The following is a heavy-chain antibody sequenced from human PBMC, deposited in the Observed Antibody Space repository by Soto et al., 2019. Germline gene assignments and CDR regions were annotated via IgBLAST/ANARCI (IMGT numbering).Heavy chain of an antibody. D-gene: IGHD1-1*01. Sequence: QVQLVESGGGVVRPGRSLRLSCAATGFSFSTHGMHWVRQAPGKGLEWVAVIVNDGSEQDYSDSVKGRFTISRDNSKNTHYLLMNNLRAEDTAVYYCARDDNNADNGLDHWGQGTLVTVSS. V-gene: IGHV3-33*01. CDR3: ARDDNNADNGLDH. CDR2: IVNDGSEQ. CDR1: GFSFSTHG. J-gene: IGHJ4*02.